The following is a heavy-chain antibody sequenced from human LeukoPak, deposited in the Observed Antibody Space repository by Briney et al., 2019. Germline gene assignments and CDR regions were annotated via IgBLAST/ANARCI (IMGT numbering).Heavy chain of an antibody. V-gene: IGHV3-15*01. Sequence: PGGSLRLSCAASGFTFSNARMSWVRQAPGKGLEWVGRIKSKTDCGTTDYAAPVKGRFTISRDDSKNTLYLQMNSLKTEDTAVYYCTTDPAYCGGDCYPNDYWGQGTLVTVSS. J-gene: IGHJ4*02. CDR2: IKSKTDCGTT. D-gene: IGHD2-21*02. CDR1: GFTFSNAR. CDR3: TTDPAYCGGDCYPNDY.